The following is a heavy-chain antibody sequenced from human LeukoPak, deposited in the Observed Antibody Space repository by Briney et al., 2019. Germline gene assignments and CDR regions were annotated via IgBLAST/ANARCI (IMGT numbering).Heavy chain of an antibody. CDR2: IYYSGNT. CDR3: ARLASGSYGPLTPFDY. D-gene: IGHD1-26*01. Sequence: SETLSLTCTVSGGSISSYYWSWIRQPPGKGLEWIGDIYYSGNTNYNPSLKSRVTISVDTSKNQFSLRPSSVTAADTAVYYSARLASGSYGPLTPFDYWGQGTLVTVSA. J-gene: IGHJ4*02. V-gene: IGHV4-59*08. CDR1: GGSISSYY.